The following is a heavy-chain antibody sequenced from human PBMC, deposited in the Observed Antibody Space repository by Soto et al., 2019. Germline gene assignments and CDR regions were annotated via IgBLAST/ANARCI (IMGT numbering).Heavy chain of an antibody. V-gene: IGHV1-69*13. D-gene: IGHD6-13*01. Sequence: SVTVSCTASGGTFSSYAISWVRQAPGQGLEWMGGIIPIFGTANYAQKFQGRVTITADESTSTAYMELSSLRSEDTAVYYCARGSSSWRYGMDVWGQGTTVTVSS. CDR3: ARGSSSWRYGMDV. CDR1: GGTFSSYA. J-gene: IGHJ6*02. CDR2: IIPIFGTA.